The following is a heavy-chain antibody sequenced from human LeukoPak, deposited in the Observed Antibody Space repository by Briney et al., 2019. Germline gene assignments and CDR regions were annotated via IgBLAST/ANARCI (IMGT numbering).Heavy chain of an antibody. V-gene: IGHV1-18*01. CDR3: ARAIIAAATMRFDP. CDR2: ISAYNGNT. CDR1: GYTFTSYG. D-gene: IGHD6-13*01. Sequence: GASVKVSCKASGYTFTSYGISWVRQAPGQGLEWMGWISAYNGNTNYAQKLQSRVTMTTDTSTSTAYMELRSLRSDDTAVYYCARAIIAAATMRFDPWGQGTLVTVSS. J-gene: IGHJ5*02.